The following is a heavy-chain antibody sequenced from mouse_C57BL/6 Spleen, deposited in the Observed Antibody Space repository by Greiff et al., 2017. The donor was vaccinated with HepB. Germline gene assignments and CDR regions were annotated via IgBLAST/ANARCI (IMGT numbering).Heavy chain of an antibody. CDR1: GYAFSSSW. CDR2: IYPGDGDT. D-gene: IGHD1-1*01. CDR3: AREERWVVAKGMRAMDY. V-gene: IGHV1-82*01. Sequence: QVQLQQSGPELVKPGASVKISCKASGYAFSSSWMNWVKQRPGKGLEWIGRIYPGDGDTNYNGKLKGKATLTADKSSSTAYMQLSSLTSEDSAVYFCAREERWVVAKGMRAMDYWGQGTSVTVSS. J-gene: IGHJ4*01.